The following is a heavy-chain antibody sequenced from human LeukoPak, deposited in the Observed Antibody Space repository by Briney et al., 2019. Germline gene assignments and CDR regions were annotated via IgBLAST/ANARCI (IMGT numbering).Heavy chain of an antibody. Sequence: GGSLRLSCATSGFTFSTYAMSWVRQAPGKGLEWVSSISRNGGSSTYYADSVKGRFTISRDNAKNSLYLQMNSLRAEDTALYYCAKDQYSSSWSARFQHWGQGTLVTVSS. D-gene: IGHD6-13*01. V-gene: IGHV3-23*01. J-gene: IGHJ1*01. CDR1: GFTFSTYA. CDR3: AKDQYSSSWSARFQH. CDR2: ISRNGGSST.